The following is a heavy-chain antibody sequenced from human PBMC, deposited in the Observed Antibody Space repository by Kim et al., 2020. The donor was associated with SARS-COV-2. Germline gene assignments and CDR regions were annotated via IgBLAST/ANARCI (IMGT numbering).Heavy chain of an antibody. Sequence: GGSLRLSCTASQFTFSSYSMHWGRQAPGKGPEWVALMSHDGSNIQYRDSVKDRFTISRDNSQNTLYLQMNSLRIEDTGVYYCGKGGVSRAYLVAFWGQGTLVTVSS. V-gene: IGHV3-30*18. CDR3: GKGGVSRAYLVAF. D-gene: IGHD1-26*01. CDR2: MSHDGSNI. J-gene: IGHJ4*02. CDR1: QFTFSSYS.